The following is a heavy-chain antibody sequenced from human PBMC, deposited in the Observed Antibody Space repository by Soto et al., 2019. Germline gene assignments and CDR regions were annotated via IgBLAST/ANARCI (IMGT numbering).Heavy chain of an antibody. J-gene: IGHJ4*02. D-gene: IGHD2-2*01. CDR2: ISGSGGIT. V-gene: IGHV3-23*01. Sequence: EVLLLESGGGLVQPGGSLRLSCAASGFTFSSYAMSWVRQAPGKGLEWVSSISGSGGITYFAGSVKGRFTISRDNSKNTLYLRMNSLRAEDTAVYYCAKGGVEYQLLPFDYWGQGTLVTVSS. CDR1: GFTFSSYA. CDR3: AKGGVEYQLLPFDY.